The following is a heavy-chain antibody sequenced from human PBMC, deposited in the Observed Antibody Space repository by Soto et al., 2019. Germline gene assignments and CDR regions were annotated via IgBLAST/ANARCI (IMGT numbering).Heavy chain of an antibody. Sequence: QVQLVQSGAEVKKPGASVKVSCKASGYTFTSYGMSWVRRAPGQGLEWMGWISANNANTNYAQKLQGRVTMTTDTSTSTAYMELRSLRSDDTAVYYCARDQHIVVVTANDYWGQGTLVTVSS. CDR2: ISANNANT. CDR3: ARDQHIVVVTANDY. J-gene: IGHJ4*02. CDR1: GYTFTSYG. D-gene: IGHD2-21*02. V-gene: IGHV1-18*01.